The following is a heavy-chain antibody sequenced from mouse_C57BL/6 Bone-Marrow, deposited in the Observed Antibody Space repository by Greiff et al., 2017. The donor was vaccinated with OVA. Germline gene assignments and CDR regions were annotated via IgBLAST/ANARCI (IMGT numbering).Heavy chain of an antibody. J-gene: IGHJ4*01. Sequence: QVQLKESGPGLVAPSQSLSITCTVSGFSLTSYGVDWVRQSPGKGLEWLGVIWGVGSTNYNSALKSRLSISKDNSKSQVFLKMNSLQTDDTAMYYCASRDYYYGSRGYYYAMDYWGQGTSVTVSS. CDR3: ASRDYYYGSRGYYYAMDY. CDR2: IWGVGST. D-gene: IGHD1-1*01. CDR1: GFSLTSYG. V-gene: IGHV2-6*01.